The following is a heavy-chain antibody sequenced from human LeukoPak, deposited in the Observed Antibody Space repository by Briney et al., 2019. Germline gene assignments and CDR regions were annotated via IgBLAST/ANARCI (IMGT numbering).Heavy chain of an antibody. V-gene: IGHV3-7*01. Sequence: GGSLRLSCAASGFTFSSYWMTWVRQAPGKGLEWVANIKQDGSEKYYVASVKGRLTISRDNAKNSLFLQMNSLRAEDTAVYYCAREGVGASTHAFDIWGQGTMVTVSS. CDR3: AREGVGASTHAFDI. CDR2: IKQDGSEK. CDR1: GFTFSSYW. J-gene: IGHJ3*02. D-gene: IGHD1-26*01.